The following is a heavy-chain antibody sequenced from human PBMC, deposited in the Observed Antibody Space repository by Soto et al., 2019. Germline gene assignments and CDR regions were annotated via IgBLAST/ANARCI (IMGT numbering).Heavy chain of an antibody. J-gene: IGHJ4*02. CDR2: INGDGSEE. CDR3: AAGFPPDY. D-gene: IGHD3-10*01. CDR1: GFTFSSSW. Sequence: EVQLVESGGVLVQPGGSLRVSCAASGFTFSSSWMNWVRQVPGKGLEWVANINGDGSEEYYVDSVRGRFTISRDNVKNSLFLQMNSLRAEDTAVYDCAAGFPPDYWGQGTLVSVSS. V-gene: IGHV3-7*01.